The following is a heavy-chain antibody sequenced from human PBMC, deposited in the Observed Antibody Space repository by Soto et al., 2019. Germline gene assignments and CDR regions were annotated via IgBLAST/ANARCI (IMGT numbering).Heavy chain of an antibody. D-gene: IGHD5-12*01. CDR1: GFTFNNHG. V-gene: IGHV3-30*18. CDR2: ISDDGINK. J-gene: IGHJ5*02. Sequence: QVQLVEFGGGVVQPGRSLRLSCTASGFTFNNHGIHWVRQAPGKGLEWVAVISDDGINKYYADSVKGRFTISRDNSKNTLYLQMNSVRTEDTALYYCAKGCGRGYDLCGSWGQGTLVTVSS. CDR3: AKGCGRGYDLCGS.